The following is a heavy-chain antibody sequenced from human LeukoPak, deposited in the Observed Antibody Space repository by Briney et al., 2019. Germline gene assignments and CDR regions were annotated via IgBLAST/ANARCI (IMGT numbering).Heavy chain of an antibody. CDR3: ARVDSSSSDQYYFDY. V-gene: IGHV3-20*04. D-gene: IGHD6-6*01. Sequence: PGGSLRLSCAASGFTFDDYGMSWVRQAPGKGLEWVSGINWNGGSTGYADSVKGRFTISRDNAKNSLYLQMNSLRAEDTALYYCARVDSSSSDQYYFDYWGQGTLVTVSS. CDR2: INWNGGST. CDR1: GFTFDDYG. J-gene: IGHJ4*02.